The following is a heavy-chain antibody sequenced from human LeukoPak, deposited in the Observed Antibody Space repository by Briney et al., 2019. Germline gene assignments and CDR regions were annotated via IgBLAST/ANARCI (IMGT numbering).Heavy chain of an antibody. V-gene: IGHV3-15*01. CDR2: IKSKTDGGTT. Sequence: GGSLRLSCAASGFTFSNAWMSWVRQAPGKGLEWVGRIKSKTDGGTTDYAAPVKGRFTISRDDSKNTLYLQMNSLKTEDTAVYYCTTERDDYDILTGIDPWGQGTLVTVSS. J-gene: IGHJ5*02. CDR1: GFTFSNAW. CDR3: TTERDDYDILTGIDP. D-gene: IGHD3-9*01.